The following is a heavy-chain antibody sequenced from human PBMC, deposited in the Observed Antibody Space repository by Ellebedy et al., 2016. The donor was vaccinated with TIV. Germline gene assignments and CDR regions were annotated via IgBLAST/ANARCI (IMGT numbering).Heavy chain of an antibody. D-gene: IGHD6-19*01. CDR1: GGSFSDYY. CDR3: AREQAVTGGTRSFDI. J-gene: IGHJ3*02. Sequence: SETLSLTCSVYGGSFSDYYWTWIRQPPGKGLEWVGEINHSGSTNYNPSLKSRVTISVDTSKNQFSLKLNSVTAADTAVYYCAREQAVTGGTRSFDIWGQGTMVTVSS. V-gene: IGHV4-34*01. CDR2: INHSGST.